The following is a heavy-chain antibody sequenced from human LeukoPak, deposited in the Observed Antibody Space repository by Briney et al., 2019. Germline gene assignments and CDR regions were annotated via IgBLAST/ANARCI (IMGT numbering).Heavy chain of an antibody. CDR2: IIPILGIA. Sequence: SVKVSCKASGATFSSYAISWVRQAPGQGLEWMGRIIPILGIANYAQKFQGRVTITADKSTSTAYMELSSLRSEDTAVYYCARFPDDYGEDYWGQGTLVTVSS. CDR1: GATFSSYA. V-gene: IGHV1-69*04. D-gene: IGHD4-17*01. J-gene: IGHJ4*02. CDR3: ARFPDDYGEDY.